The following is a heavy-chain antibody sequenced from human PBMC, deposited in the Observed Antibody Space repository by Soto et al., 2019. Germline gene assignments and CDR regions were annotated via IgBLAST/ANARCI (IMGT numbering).Heavy chain of an antibody. CDR3: AKMVEIEECSGGSCYSTPNY. CDR2: ISGSGGST. CDR1: GFTFINDA. J-gene: IGHJ4*02. Sequence: GGSLRLSCAASGFTFINDAMSWVLQAPGKGLEWVSAISGSGGSTYYADSVKGRFTISRDNSENTLYLQMNSLRAEDTAVYYCAKMVEIEECSGGSCYSTPNYWGQGALVTVSS. V-gene: IGHV3-23*01. D-gene: IGHD2-15*01.